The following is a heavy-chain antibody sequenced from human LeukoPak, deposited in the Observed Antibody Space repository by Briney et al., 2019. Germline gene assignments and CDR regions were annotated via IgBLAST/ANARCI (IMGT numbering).Heavy chain of an antibody. CDR3: VAGTTY. CDR2: IKQDGSQK. CDR1: GFTFSNFW. D-gene: IGHD6-19*01. V-gene: IGHV3-7*05. J-gene: IGHJ4*02. Sequence: QAGGSLRLSCAASGFTFSNFWMTWVRQAPGKGLEWVAIIKQDGSQKYYVDSVKGRFTISRDNARNSLYLQMNSLRAEDTAVYWAVAGTTYRGQGTLVTVSS.